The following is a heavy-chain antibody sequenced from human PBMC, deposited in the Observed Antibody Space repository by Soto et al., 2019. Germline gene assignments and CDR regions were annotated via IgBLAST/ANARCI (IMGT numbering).Heavy chain of an antibody. CDR2: IYSGGST. CDR3: ARAPGRTPARD. J-gene: IGHJ4*02. V-gene: IGHV3-66*01. Sequence: EVQLVESGGGLVQPGGSLRLSCAASGFTVSSNYMSWVRQAPGKGLEWVSVIYSGGSTYYADSVKGRFTISRDNSKNPLYLKTNSRGAEDRAVYSCARAPGRTPARDGGQGTRVTVSS. CDR1: GFTVSSNY. D-gene: IGHD3-10*01.